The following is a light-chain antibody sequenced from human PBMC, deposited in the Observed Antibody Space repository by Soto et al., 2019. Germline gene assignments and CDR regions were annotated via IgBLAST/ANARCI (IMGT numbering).Light chain of an antibody. J-gene: IGKJ4*01. Sequence: EIVMTQSPATLSLSPGERATLSCRASQTTNNYLAWYQHKPGQAPRLLIDGASTRATGIPARFSGSGSGTESTLTISSLRSEDFAFYYCQQYNSWPLTFGGGTKVDIK. CDR3: QQYNSWPLT. V-gene: IGKV3-15*01. CDR1: QTTNNY. CDR2: GAS.